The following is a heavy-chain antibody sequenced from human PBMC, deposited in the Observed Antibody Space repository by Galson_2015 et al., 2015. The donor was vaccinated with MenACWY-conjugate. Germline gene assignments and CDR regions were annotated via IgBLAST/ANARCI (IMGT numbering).Heavy chain of an antibody. J-gene: IGHJ5*02. CDR1: GGAMSSGGYS. CDR3: ARGAVPVAMGVDWFDP. D-gene: IGHD3-16*01. CDR2: IYHNGRT. V-gene: IGHV4-30-2*01. Sequence: TLSLTCAVSGGAMSSGGYSWSWLRQPPRKGLEWIGYIYHNGRTHYNPSLQSRVAMSVGRSKNQFSLKLNSVTAADTAVYYCARGAVPVAMGVDWFDPWGPGTLVTVSS.